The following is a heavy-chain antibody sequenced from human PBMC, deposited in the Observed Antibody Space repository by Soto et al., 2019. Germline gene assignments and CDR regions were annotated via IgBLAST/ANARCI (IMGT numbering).Heavy chain of an antibody. CDR1: GGSISSGGYY. D-gene: IGHD2-15*01. J-gene: IGHJ4*02. CDR2: IYYRGST. Sequence: QVQLQESGPGLVKPSQTLSLTCTVSGGSISSGGYYWSWIRQHPGKGLEWIGYIYYRGSTYYNPSLKSRVTISVDTSKNQFSLKLSSVTAADTAVYYCARAFQNGYCSGGSCYSVRGYFDYWGQVTLVTVSS. CDR3: ARAFQNGYCSGGSCYSVRGYFDY. V-gene: IGHV4-31*03.